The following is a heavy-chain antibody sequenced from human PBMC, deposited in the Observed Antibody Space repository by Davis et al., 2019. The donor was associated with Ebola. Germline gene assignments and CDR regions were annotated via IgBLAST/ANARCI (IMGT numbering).Heavy chain of an antibody. CDR3: AKVGTDWYFDL. D-gene: IGHD7-27*01. Sequence: GESLMISCAASGFTFSSYGMHWVRQAPGKGLEWVAVISYDGSNKYYADSVKGRFTISRDNSKNTLYLQMNSLRAEDTAVYYCAKVGTDWYFDLWGRGTLVTVSS. CDR1: GFTFSSYG. V-gene: IGHV3-30*18. CDR2: ISYDGSNK. J-gene: IGHJ2*01.